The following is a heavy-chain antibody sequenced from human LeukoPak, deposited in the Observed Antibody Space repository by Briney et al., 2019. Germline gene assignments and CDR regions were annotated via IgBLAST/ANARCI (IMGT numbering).Heavy chain of an antibody. J-gene: IGHJ4*02. D-gene: IGHD4-17*01. CDR1: GFTFSYFW. CDR2: TNTDGSYS. Sequence: GESLRPSCAASGFTFSYFWMHWFRQTPGKGLVWVSCTNTDGSYSSYADSVKGRFTISRDNVRNTLYLQMSSLRAEDSAVYYCARDFDGPRASDYWGQGISVTVSS. CDR3: ARDFDGPRASDY. V-gene: IGHV3-74*01.